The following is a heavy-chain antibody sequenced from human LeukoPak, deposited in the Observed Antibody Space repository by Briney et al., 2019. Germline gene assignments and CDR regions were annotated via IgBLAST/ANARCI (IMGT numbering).Heavy chain of an antibody. Sequence: SVKVSCKASGGTFSSYAISWVRQAPGQGLERIGGIIPIFGTANYAQKFQGRVTITADASTSTAYMELSSLRSEDTAVYYCARVGRITMVRGVISGAFDIWGQGTMVTVSS. D-gene: IGHD3-10*01. CDR1: GGTFSSYA. J-gene: IGHJ3*02. CDR2: IIPIFGTA. CDR3: ARVGRITMVRGVISGAFDI. V-gene: IGHV1-69*13.